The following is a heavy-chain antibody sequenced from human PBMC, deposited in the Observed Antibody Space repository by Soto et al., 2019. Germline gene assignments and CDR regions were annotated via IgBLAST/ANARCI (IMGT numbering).Heavy chain of an antibody. CDR2: INHSGST. Sequence: PSETLSLTCAVYGGSFSGYYWSWIRQPPGKGLEWIGEINHSGSTNYNPSLKSRVTISVDTSKNQFSLKLSSVTAADTAVYYCARGPYSSSWSLAPWFDPWGQGTLVTVSS. D-gene: IGHD6-13*01. J-gene: IGHJ5*02. CDR1: GGSFSGYY. V-gene: IGHV4-34*01. CDR3: ARGPYSSSWSLAPWFDP.